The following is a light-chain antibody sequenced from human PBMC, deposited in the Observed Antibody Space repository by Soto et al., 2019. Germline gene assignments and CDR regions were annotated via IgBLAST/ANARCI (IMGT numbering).Light chain of an antibody. CDR1: QSVLSSSNNKNY. CDR2: WAS. CDR3: QQYYSSPWT. Sequence: DIVMIQSPDSLAVSLGERATINCKSSQSVLSSSNNKNYLAWYQQKPGQPPKVLIYWASTRESGVPDRFSGSGSATDFTLTISSLQAEDVAVYYCQQYYSSPWTFGQGTKVEIK. J-gene: IGKJ1*01. V-gene: IGKV4-1*01.